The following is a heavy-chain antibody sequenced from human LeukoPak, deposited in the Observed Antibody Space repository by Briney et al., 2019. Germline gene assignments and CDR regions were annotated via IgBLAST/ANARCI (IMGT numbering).Heavy chain of an antibody. Sequence: GGSLRLSCAASGFTFSSYWMSWVRQAPGKGLEWVANIKQDGSEKYYVDSVKGRFTISRDNTKNSLYLQMNSLRAEDTAVYYCAKVNRGNALEYYYDSSGYGGDAFDIWGQGTMVTVSS. V-gene: IGHV3-7*03. CDR1: GFTFSSYW. D-gene: IGHD3-22*01. CDR2: IKQDGSEK. CDR3: AKVNRGNALEYYYDSSGYGGDAFDI. J-gene: IGHJ3*02.